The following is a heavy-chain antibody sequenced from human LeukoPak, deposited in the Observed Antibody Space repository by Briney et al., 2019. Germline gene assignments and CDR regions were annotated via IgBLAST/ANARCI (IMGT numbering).Heavy chain of an antibody. CDR2: INSDGSST. J-gene: IGHJ3*02. V-gene: IGHV3-74*01. D-gene: IGHD1-26*01. CDR3: ARGGSPPEALGDAFDI. Sequence: AGGSLRLSCAASGFTFSTYWMHWVRQAPGKGLVRVSRINSDGSSTIYADSVKGRFTISRDSAKNTLYLQMNSLRAEDTAVYYCARGGSPPEALGDAFDIWGQGTMVTVSS. CDR1: GFTFSTYW.